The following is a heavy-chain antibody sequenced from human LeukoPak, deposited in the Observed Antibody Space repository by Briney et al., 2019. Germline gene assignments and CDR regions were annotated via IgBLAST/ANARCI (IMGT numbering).Heavy chain of an antibody. D-gene: IGHD6-13*01. V-gene: IGHV3-53*01. J-gene: IGHJ5*02. CDR2: IYSGGTT. CDR3: ARLQGNWYIPA. CDR1: GXTVSSNY. Sequence: PGGSLRLSCAASGXTVSSNYMTWVRQAPGKGLEWVSAIYSGGTTYYADSVKGRFTISRDISKNTLYLQMNSLRADVTAVYYCARLQGNWYIPAWGQGTLVTVSS.